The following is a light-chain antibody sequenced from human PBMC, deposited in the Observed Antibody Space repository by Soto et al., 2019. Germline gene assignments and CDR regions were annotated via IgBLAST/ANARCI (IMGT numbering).Light chain of an antibody. CDR2: DAS. Sequence: DIQMTQSPSTLSASVGDRVTITCRASQSIGSLLAWYQQKPGKAPKLLIYDASSLESGVPSRFSGSGSGTEFTLTISSLQPDDFATYYCQHYNSYPEAFGQGTKVDI. CDR3: QHYNSYPEA. CDR1: QSIGSL. J-gene: IGKJ1*01. V-gene: IGKV1-5*01.